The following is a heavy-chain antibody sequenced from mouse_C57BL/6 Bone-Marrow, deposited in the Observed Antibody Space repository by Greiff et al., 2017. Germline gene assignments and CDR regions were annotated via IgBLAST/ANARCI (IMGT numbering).Heavy chain of an antibody. CDR2: IWTGGGT. CDR1: GFSLTSYA. Sequence: ESGPGLVAPSQSLSITCTVSGFSLTSYAISWVRQPPGKGLEWLGVIWTGGGTTYNSALKSRLSISKDNTKSQVFLKMNSQQTDDTARYYCASNSGYWYFDVWGTGTTVTVSS. V-gene: IGHV2-9-1*01. J-gene: IGHJ1*03. D-gene: IGHD1-3*01. CDR3: ASNSGYWYFDV.